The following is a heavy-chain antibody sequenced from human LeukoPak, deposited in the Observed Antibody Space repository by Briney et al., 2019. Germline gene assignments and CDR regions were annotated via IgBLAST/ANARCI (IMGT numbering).Heavy chain of an antibody. J-gene: IGHJ4*02. CDR3: ARRGDNEGYDY. Sequence: ASVKVSCEASVHTLTEYYIHCVPHAPGQGREWMGWINADSSGSNKAQKCQGRVAMTRSTSISTDYMELSSLRSGDTAVFYCARRGDNEGYDYWGQGTLVTVSS. V-gene: IGHV1-2*02. CDR2: INADSSGS. D-gene: IGHD1-1*01. CDR1: VHTLTEYY.